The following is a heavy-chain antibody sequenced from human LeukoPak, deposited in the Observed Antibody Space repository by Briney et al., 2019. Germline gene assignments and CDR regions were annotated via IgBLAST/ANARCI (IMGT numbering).Heavy chain of an antibody. CDR2: IYTSGST. CDR3: ASSAVDYYYYYMDV. V-gene: IGHV4-4*09. CDR1: GGSISSYY. Sequence: SETLSLTCTVSGGSISSYYWSWIRQPPGKGLEWIWYIYTSGSTNYNPSLKSRVTISVDTSKNQFSLKLSSVTAADTAVYYCASSAVDYYYYYMDVWGKGTTVTVSS. D-gene: IGHD6-19*01. J-gene: IGHJ6*03.